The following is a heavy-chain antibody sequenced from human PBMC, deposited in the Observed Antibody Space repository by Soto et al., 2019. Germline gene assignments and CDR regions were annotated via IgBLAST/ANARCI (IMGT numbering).Heavy chain of an antibody. J-gene: IGHJ4*02. CDR3: ARAPFGPYDSSGYYDY. CDR1: GDSITSYY. Sequence: SETLSLNCIVSGDSITSYYWTWIRQPPGKGLEWIGSIHYTGYTNYSPSLKSRVTISVDTSKNQFSLRLTSVTAADTAVYYCARAPFGPYDSSGYYDYWGQGTLVTVSS. CDR2: IHYTGYT. V-gene: IGHV4-59*01. D-gene: IGHD3-22*01.